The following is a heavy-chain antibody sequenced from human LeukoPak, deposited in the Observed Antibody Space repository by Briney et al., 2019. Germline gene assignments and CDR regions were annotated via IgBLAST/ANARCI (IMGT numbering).Heavy chain of an antibody. CDR3: ARVGYSSGWYFDY. V-gene: IGHV3-21*01. J-gene: IGHJ4*02. D-gene: IGHD6-19*01. CDR2: ISSTSSYI. CDR1: GFTFSNYA. Sequence: PGGSLRLSCAASGFTFSNYALSWVRQAPGKGLEWVSSISSTSSYIYYADSVKGRFTISRDNAQKSLYLQMNSLRAEDTAVYYCARVGYSSGWYFDYWGQGTLVTVSS.